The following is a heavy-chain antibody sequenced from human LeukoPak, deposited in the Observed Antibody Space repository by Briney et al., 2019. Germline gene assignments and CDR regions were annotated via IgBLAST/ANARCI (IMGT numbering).Heavy chain of an antibody. V-gene: IGHV4-39*07. J-gene: IGHJ3*02. D-gene: IGHD3-22*01. CDR1: GGSISSSTFY. CDR3: ARVSQYYDSSGYSYAFDI. CDR2: VYYRGST. Sequence: SGTLSLTCTVSGGSISSSTFYWAWIRQPPGKGLEWTGSVYYRGSTYYKPSLQSRITMSVDTSKDQFSLKLSPVTAADTAIYYCARVSQYYDSSGYSYAFDIWGQGTMVTVSS.